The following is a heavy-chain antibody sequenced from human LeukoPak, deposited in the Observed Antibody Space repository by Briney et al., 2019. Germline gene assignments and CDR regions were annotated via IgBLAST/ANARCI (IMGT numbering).Heavy chain of an antibody. J-gene: IGHJ4*02. Sequence: GGSLRLSCAASGFTFCSYAMHWVRQAPGKGLEWVAVISYDGSNKYYADSVKGRFTISRDNSKNTLYLQMNSLRAEDTAVYYCAKDQIKDSGIQDYWGQGTLVTVSS. CDR3: AKDQIKDSGIQDY. CDR1: GFTFCSYA. CDR2: ISYDGSNK. V-gene: IGHV3-30-3*01. D-gene: IGHD1-26*01.